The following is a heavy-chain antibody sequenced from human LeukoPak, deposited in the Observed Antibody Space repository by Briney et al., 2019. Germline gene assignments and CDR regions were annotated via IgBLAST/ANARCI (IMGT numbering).Heavy chain of an antibody. CDR1: GGSISSSNW. CDR2: IYHSGST. Sequence: SETLSLTCAVSGGSISSSNWWSWIRQPPGKGLEWIGEIYHSGSTNYNPSLKSRVTISVDKSKTQFSLKLSSVTAADTAVYYCARGVVAAPQTFDYWGQGTPVTVSS. D-gene: IGHD2-15*01. V-gene: IGHV4-4*02. J-gene: IGHJ4*02. CDR3: ARGVVAAPQTFDY.